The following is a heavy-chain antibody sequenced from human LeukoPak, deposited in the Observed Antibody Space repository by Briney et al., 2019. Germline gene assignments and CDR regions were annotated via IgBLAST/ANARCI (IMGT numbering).Heavy chain of an antibody. CDR2: IYSGGST. J-gene: IGHJ4*02. V-gene: IGHV3-23*03. Sequence: PGGSLRLSCAASGFTFSSYAMSWVRQAPGKGLEWLSLIYSGGSTYYSDSVKGRFTISRDNSRNTLYLQMSSLRAEDTAVYYCARGDYTSGWLDYWGQGTLVTVSS. CDR3: ARGDYTSGWLDY. D-gene: IGHD6-19*01. CDR1: GFTFSSYA.